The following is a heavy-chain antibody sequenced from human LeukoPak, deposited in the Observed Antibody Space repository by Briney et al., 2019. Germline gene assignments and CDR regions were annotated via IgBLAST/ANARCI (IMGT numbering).Heavy chain of an antibody. CDR2: ISAYNGNT. Sequence: ASVKVSCKASGYAFINYGVSWVRRAPGQGLEWMGWISAYNGNTNYAQKLQGRVTMTTDTSTSTAYMELRSLRSDDTAAYYCARPSFHCSSTSCYTGYGMDVWGQGTTVTVSS. D-gene: IGHD2-2*02. J-gene: IGHJ6*02. CDR1: GYAFINYG. V-gene: IGHV1-18*01. CDR3: ARPSFHCSSTSCYTGYGMDV.